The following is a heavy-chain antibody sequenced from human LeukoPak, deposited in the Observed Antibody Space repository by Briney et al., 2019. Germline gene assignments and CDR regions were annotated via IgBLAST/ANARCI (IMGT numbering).Heavy chain of an antibody. J-gene: IGHJ4*02. D-gene: IGHD3-10*01. CDR3: ARVIVRGDTFDY. CDR1: GYTFTGYY. Sequence: ASVKVSCKASGYTFTGYYMHWVRQAPGQGLEWMGWINPNSGGTNYAQKFQGRVTMTRDTSISTAYVELSRLRSDDTAVYYCARVIVRGDTFDYWGQGTLVTVSS. V-gene: IGHV1-2*02. CDR2: INPNSGGT.